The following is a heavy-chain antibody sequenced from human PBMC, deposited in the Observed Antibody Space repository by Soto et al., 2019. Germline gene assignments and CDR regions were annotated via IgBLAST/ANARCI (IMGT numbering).Heavy chain of an antibody. D-gene: IGHD3-22*01. CDR3: ARGDHFDSSGPFDP. Sequence: TLSLTCTVSGGSMSSYYWYWLRQPPGKGLECIGYIYYSGYTNYSPSLKSRVTMSVDTSKNHFSLKLSSVTAADTAVYYCARGDHFDSSGPFDPWGQGTLVTVSS. V-gene: IGHV4-59*01. CDR2: IYYSGYT. J-gene: IGHJ5*02. CDR1: GGSMSSYY.